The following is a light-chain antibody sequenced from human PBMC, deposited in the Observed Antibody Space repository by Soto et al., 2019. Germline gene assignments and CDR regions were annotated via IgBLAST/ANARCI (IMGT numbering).Light chain of an antibody. J-gene: IGLJ2*01. CDR1: SSNIGRNN. CDR2: NND. V-gene: IGLV1-44*01. Sequence: QAVVTQPPSVSGTPGQRVTILCSGSSSNIGRNNVNWYLQVPGTAPKLVIYNNDQRPSGVPDRFLGSKSGTSASLAISGLQSEDEADFYCASWDDRLSGPIFDGGTKLTVL. CDR3: ASWDDRLSGPI.